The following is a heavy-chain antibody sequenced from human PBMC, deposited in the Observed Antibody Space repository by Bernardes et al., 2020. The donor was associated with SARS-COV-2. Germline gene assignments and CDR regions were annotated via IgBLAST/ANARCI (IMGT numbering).Heavy chain of an antibody. Sequence: SETLSLTCAVYGGSFSGYYWSWIRQPPGKGLEWIGEINHSGSTNYNPSLKSRVTISVDTSKNQFSLKLSSVTAADTAVYYCARRGYSYGLDYWGQGTLVTVSS. CDR3: ARRGYSYGLDY. V-gene: IGHV4-34*01. CDR1: GGSFSGYY. D-gene: IGHD5-18*01. CDR2: INHSGST. J-gene: IGHJ4*02.